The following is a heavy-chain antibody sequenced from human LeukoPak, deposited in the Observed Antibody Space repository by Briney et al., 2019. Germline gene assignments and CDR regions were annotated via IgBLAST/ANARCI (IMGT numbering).Heavy chain of an antibody. J-gene: IGHJ4*02. CDR3: ARAPGASLD. CDR2: INHRGST. V-gene: IGHV4-34*01. Sequence: SETLSLTCAVYGGSFSGYYWSWIRQPPGKGLEWIGEINHRGSTNYNPSLKSRVTVSLDTSKNQFSLKLSSVTAADTAVYYCARAPGASLDWGQGTLVTVSS. D-gene: IGHD3-10*01. CDR1: GGSFSGYY.